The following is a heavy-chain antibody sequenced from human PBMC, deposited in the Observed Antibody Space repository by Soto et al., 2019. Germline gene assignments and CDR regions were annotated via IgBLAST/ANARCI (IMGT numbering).Heavy chain of an antibody. CDR2: IYSGGST. Sequence: EVQLVESGGGLVQPGGSLRLSCAASGFTVSSNYMSWVRQAPGKGLEWVSVIYSGGSTYYAASVKGRFTISRDNSKNTLYLQMSSLKAEDTAVYYCARDRSTIYALDIWGQGTMVTVSS. J-gene: IGHJ3*02. CDR3: ARDRSTIYALDI. V-gene: IGHV3-66*01. CDR1: GFTVSSNY. D-gene: IGHD5-12*01.